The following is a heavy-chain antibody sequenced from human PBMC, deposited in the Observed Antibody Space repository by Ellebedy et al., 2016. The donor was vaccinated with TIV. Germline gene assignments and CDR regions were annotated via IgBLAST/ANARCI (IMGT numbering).Heavy chain of an antibody. D-gene: IGHD6-19*01. Sequence: PGGSLRLSCAASGFTFSNYWIHWVRQAPAKGLVWLSRINRYGSSAHYADSVKGRFSISRDNSKNTLYVQMNSLRAEDTAVYYCARGGRDQWLIDYWGQGTLVTVSS. CDR3: ARGGRDQWLIDY. V-gene: IGHV3-74*01. CDR2: INRYGSSA. J-gene: IGHJ4*02. CDR1: GFTFSNYW.